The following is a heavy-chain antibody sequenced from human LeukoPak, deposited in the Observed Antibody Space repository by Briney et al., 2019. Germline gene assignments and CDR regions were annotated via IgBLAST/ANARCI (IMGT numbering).Heavy chain of an antibody. D-gene: IGHD3-22*01. CDR2: ISWNSGSI. J-gene: IGHJ4*02. CDR1: GFTFDDYA. Sequence: GRSLRLSCAASGFTFDDYAMHWVRQAPGKGLEWVSGISWNSGSIGYADSVKGRFTISRDNAKNSLYLQMNSLRAEDMALYYCAKAVHYYDSSGYLYFDYWGQGTLVTVSS. CDR3: AKAVHYYDSSGYLYFDY. V-gene: IGHV3-9*03.